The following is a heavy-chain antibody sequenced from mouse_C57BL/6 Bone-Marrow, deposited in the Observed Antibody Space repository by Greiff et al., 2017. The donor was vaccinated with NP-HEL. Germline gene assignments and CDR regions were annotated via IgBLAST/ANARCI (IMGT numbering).Heavy chain of an antibody. CDR3: TLFYGSSYDYYAMDY. J-gene: IGHJ4*01. CDR2: IDPENGDT. V-gene: IGHV14-4*01. Sequence: VQLKESGAELVRPGASVKLSCTASGFNITDDYMHWVKQRPEQGLEWIGWIDPENGDTEYASKFQGKATITADTSSNTAYLQLSSLTSEDTAVYYCTLFYGSSYDYYAMDYWGQGTSVTVSS. D-gene: IGHD1-1*01. CDR1: GFNITDDY.